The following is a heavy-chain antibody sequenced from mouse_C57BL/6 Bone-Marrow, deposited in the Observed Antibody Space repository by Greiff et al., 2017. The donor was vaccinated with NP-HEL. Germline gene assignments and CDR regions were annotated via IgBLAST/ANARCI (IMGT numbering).Heavy chain of an antibody. Sequence: QVHVKQSGPELVKPGASVKISCKASGYSFTSYYIHWVKQRPGQGLEWIGWIYPGSGNTKYNEKFKGKATLTADTSSSTAYMQLSSLTSEDSAVYYCARVSLYYGSSYGYFDVWGTGTTVTVSS. CDR3: ARVSLYYGSSYGYFDV. CDR2: IYPGSGNT. J-gene: IGHJ1*03. CDR1: GYSFTSYY. D-gene: IGHD1-1*01. V-gene: IGHV1-66*01.